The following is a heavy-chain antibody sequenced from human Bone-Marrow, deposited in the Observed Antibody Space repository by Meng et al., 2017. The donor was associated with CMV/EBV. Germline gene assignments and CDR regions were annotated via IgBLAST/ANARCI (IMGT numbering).Heavy chain of an antibody. Sequence: ASVKVSCKASGYTFTGFYIHWVRQAPGQGLEWMGWMNPNGDNTGYAQKFQGRVTMTRNTSISTAYMELSSLRSEDTAVYYCARGRRYCSRTSCYYFDYWGQGTLVTVSS. J-gene: IGHJ4*02. CDR3: ARGRRYCSRTSCYYFDY. CDR2: MNPNGDNT. D-gene: IGHD2-2*01. CDR1: GYTFTGFY. V-gene: IGHV1-8*02.